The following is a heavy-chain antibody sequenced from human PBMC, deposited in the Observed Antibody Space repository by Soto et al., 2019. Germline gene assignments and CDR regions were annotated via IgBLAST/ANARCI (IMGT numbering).Heavy chain of an antibody. CDR2: IYYSGST. V-gene: IGHV4-30-4*01. CDR1: GGSISSGDYY. CDR3: ARDNILGILYGGMDV. D-gene: IGHD3-3*01. J-gene: IGHJ6*02. Sequence: SETLSLTCTVSGGSISSGDYYWSWIRQPPGKGLEWIGYIYYSGSTYCNPSLKSRVTISVDTSKNQFSLKLSSVTAADTAVYYCARDNILGILYGGMDVWGQGTTVTVSS.